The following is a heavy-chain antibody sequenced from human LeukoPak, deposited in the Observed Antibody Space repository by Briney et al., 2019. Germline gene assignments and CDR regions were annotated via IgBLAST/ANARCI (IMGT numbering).Heavy chain of an antibody. V-gene: IGHV3-30*04. Sequence: GGSLRLSCAASGFTFSSYVMHWVGQAPGRGLEWVAVMLYDGSDKHYGDSVKGRFIISRDNSKDTLYLHYCARGTYGLGSHYYYFYGMDVWGQGTTVIVSS. D-gene: IGHD3-10*01. J-gene: IGHJ6*02. CDR3: YFYGMDV. CDR2: MLYDGSDK. CDR1: GFTFSSYV.